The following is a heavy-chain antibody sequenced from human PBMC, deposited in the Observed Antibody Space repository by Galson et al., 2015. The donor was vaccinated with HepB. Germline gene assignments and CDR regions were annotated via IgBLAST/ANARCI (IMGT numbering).Heavy chain of an antibody. D-gene: IGHD3-10*01. Sequence: SVKVSCKASGYTFTSYYIHWVRQAPGQGLEWMGIINPSGGSTSYAQKFQGRVTMTGDTSTSTVYMELSSLRSEDTAVYYCARDPTLTMVREPEAYGMDVWGQGTTVTVSS. CDR3: ARDPTLTMVREPEAYGMDV. CDR2: INPSGGST. J-gene: IGHJ6*02. V-gene: IGHV1-46*03. CDR1: GYTFTSYY.